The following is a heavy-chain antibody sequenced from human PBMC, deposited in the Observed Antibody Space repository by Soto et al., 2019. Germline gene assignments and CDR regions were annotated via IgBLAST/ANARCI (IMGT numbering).Heavy chain of an antibody. J-gene: IGHJ6*02. D-gene: IGHD2-2*01. Sequence: GGSLRLSCAASGFTFSTYSMNWVRQAPGKGLEWVSYISSSRSSIYYADSVKGRFTISRDNSKNTLYLQMNSLRAEDTVVYYCARGLLGYCMSTTCDAGRDYYYGLGVWGQGTTVTVSS. CDR2: ISSSRSSI. CDR3: ARGLLGYCMSTTCDAGRDYYYGLGV. V-gene: IGHV3-48*01. CDR1: GFTFSTYS.